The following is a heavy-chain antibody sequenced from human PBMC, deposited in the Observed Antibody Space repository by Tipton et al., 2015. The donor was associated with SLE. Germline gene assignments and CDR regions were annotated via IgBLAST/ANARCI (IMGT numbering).Heavy chain of an antibody. CDR3: ARHYLPRAGTTVTSDAFDI. D-gene: IGHD4-17*01. CDR2: IYPGDSDT. CDR1: GYSFTSYW. J-gene: IGHJ3*02. Sequence: QLVQSGAEVKKPGESLKISCKGSGYSFTSYWIGWVRQMPGKGLEWMGIIYPGDSDTRYSPSFQGQVTISADKSISTAYLQWSSLKASDTAMYYCARHYLPRAGTTVTSDAFDIWGQGTMVTVSS. V-gene: IGHV5-51*01.